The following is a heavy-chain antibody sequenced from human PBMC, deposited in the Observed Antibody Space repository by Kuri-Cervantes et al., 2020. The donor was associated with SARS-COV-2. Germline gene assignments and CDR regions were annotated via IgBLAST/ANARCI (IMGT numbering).Heavy chain of an antibody. Sequence: ASVKVSCKASGYTFTGYYMHWVRQAPGQGLEWMGWINPNSGGTNYAQKFQGRVTMTRDTSISTAYMELSRLRSDDTAVYYCARVKDSSSSYFDYWGQGTLVTVSS. J-gene: IGHJ4*02. D-gene: IGHD6-6*01. CDR3: ARVKDSSSSYFDY. CDR1: GYTFTGYY. V-gene: IGHV1-2*02. CDR2: INPNSGGT.